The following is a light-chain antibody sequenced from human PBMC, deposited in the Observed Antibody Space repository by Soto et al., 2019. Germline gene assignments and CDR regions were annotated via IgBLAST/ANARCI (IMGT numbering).Light chain of an antibody. J-gene: IGLJ2*01. CDR1: SSDVGGYNY. Sequence: QSVLTQPPSASGSPGQSVTISCTGTSSDVGGYNYVSWYQQHPDKAPKLMIYEVSKRPSGVPDRFSGSKSGNMASLTVSGLQAEDEADYYCSSYAGSNNLVFGGGTKLTVL. CDR3: SSYAGSNNLV. V-gene: IGLV2-8*01. CDR2: EVS.